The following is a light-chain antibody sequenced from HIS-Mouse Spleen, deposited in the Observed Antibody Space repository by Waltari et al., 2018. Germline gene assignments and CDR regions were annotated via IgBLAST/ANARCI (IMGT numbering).Light chain of an antibody. J-gene: IGLJ3*02. CDR2: EGS. CDR1: SSYVGSYNL. CDR3: CSYAGSSTYWV. V-gene: IGLV2-23*01. Sequence: QSALTQPASVSGSPGQSITIPCPGTSSYVGSYNLVSWYQQHPGKAPKLMIYEGSKRPSGVSNRFSGSKSGNTASLTISGLQAEDEADYYCCSYAGSSTYWVFGGGTKLTVL.